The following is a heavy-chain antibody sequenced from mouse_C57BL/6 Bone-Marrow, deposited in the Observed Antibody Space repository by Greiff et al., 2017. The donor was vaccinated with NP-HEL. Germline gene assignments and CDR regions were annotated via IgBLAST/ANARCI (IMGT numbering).Heavy chain of an antibody. Sequence: EVMLVESGGGLVQPGGSLKLSCAASGFTFSDYGMAWVRQAPRKGPEWVAFISNLAYSIYYADTVTGRFTISRENAKNTLYLEMSSLRSEDTAMYYCARRGYHGYFDYWGQGTTLTVSS. CDR3: ARRGYHGYFDY. J-gene: IGHJ2*01. CDR1: GFTFSDYG. V-gene: IGHV5-15*04. D-gene: IGHD2-2*01. CDR2: ISNLAYSI.